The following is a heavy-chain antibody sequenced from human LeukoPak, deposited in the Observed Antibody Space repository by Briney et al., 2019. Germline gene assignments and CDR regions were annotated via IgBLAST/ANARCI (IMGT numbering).Heavy chain of an antibody. CDR1: GFTFSSYA. D-gene: IGHD3-10*01. CDR2: ISYDGSNK. CDR3: ARDVWFGESCPDY. Sequence: GSLRLSCAASGFTFSSYAMHWVRQAPGKGLEWVAVISYDGSNKYYADSVKGRFTISRDNSKNTLYLQMNSLRAEDTAVYYCARDVWFGESCPDYWGQGTLVTVSS. J-gene: IGHJ4*02. V-gene: IGHV3-30*04.